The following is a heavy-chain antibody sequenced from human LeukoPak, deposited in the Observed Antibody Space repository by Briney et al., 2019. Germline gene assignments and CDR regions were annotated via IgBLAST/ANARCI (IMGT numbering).Heavy chain of an antibody. CDR3: ARASRFSWYWFDP. D-gene: IGHD3-3*01. CDR1: GFTFSDYY. CDR2: ISSSGSTI. V-gene: IGHV3-11*04. J-gene: IGHJ5*02. Sequence: GGSLRLSCAASGFTFSDYYMSWIRQAPGKGLEWVSYISSSGSTIYYADSVKGRFTISRDNAKNSLYLQMNSLRAEDTAVYYCARASRFSWYWFDPWGQGTLVTVSS.